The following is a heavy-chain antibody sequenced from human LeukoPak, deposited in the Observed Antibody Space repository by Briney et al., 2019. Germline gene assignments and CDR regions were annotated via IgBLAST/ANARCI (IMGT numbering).Heavy chain of an antibody. CDR3: ARSTMVRGVIRPSFDY. CDR2: INPSGGST. J-gene: IGHJ4*02. D-gene: IGHD3-10*01. CDR1: GYTFTSYY. Sequence: GASVKVSCKASGYTFTSYYMHWVRQAPGQGLEWMGIINPSGGSTSYAQKFQGRVTMTRDMSTSTVYMELSSLRSEDTAVYYCARSTMVRGVIRPSFDYWGQGTLVTVSS. V-gene: IGHV1-46*01.